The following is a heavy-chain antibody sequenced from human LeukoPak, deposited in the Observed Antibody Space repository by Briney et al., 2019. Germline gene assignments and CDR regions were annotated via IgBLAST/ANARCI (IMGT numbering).Heavy chain of an antibody. CDR2: ISAYNGNT. Sequence: GASVKVSCKASGYTFTGYYMHWVRQAPGQGLEWMGWISAYNGNTNYAQKLQGRVTMTTDTSTSTAYMELRSLRSDDTAVYYCARAHEYNWFDPWGQGTLVTVSS. J-gene: IGHJ5*02. V-gene: IGHV1-18*04. CDR3: ARAHEYNWFDP. CDR1: GYTFTGYY.